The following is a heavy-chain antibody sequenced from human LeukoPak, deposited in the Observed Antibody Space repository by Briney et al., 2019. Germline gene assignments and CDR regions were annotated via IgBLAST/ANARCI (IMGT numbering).Heavy chain of an antibody. V-gene: IGHV3-66*01. Sequence: GGSLRLSCAASGFTVSSNYMSWVRQAPGKGLEWVSVIYSGGSTYYADSVKGRFTISRDNSKNTLYLQMNSLRAEDTAVYYCGKCGVRFLKPPHYNYSYRAVGGKGPTVPV. CDR2: IYSGGST. D-gene: IGHD3-3*01. CDR3: GKCGVRFLKPPHYNYSYRAV. CDR1: GFTVSSNY. J-gene: IGHJ6*03.